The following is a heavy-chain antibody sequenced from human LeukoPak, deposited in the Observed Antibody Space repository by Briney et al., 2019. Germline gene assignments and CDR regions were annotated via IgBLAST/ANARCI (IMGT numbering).Heavy chain of an antibody. D-gene: IGHD3-22*01. V-gene: IGHV1-3*03. J-gene: IGHJ4*02. CDR2: INAGNGNT. Sequence: ASVKVSCKASGYTFTSYAMHWVRQAPGQRLEWMGWINAGNGNTKYSQEFQGRVTITRDTPASTAYMELSSLGSEDMAVYYCARGHAYPTYYYDSSGPYDYWGQGTLVTVSS. CDR1: GYTFTSYA. CDR3: ARGHAYPTYYYDSSGPYDY.